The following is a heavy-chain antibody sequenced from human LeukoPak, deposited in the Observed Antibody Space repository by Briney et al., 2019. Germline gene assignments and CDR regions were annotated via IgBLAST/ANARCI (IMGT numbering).Heavy chain of an antibody. CDR3: ARDLDYYATDQ. J-gene: IGHJ5*02. CDR2: INTDGTVT. Sequence: PGGSLRLSCAASGFTFSKYWMLWVRQAPGKGLESVSRINTDGTVTTYADSVKGRFTVSRDNAKNSLYLQMNSLRADDTAVYYCARDLDYYATDQWGQGTLVTVSS. D-gene: IGHD3/OR15-3a*01. V-gene: IGHV3-74*01. CDR1: GFTFSKYW.